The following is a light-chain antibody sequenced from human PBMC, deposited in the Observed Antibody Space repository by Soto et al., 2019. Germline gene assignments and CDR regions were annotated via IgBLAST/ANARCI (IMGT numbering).Light chain of an antibody. CDR1: QSISNSY. CDR3: QQYGRSPGT. J-gene: IGKJ1*01. V-gene: IGKV3-20*01. Sequence: EMVLTQSPGTLSLSPGECATLSCKASQSISNSYLAWFQQKPGQAPRLLIYGTSSRATGIPDRFSGSGSGTDFTLTISRLEPEDFAIYYCQQYGRSPGTFGQGTKVDIK. CDR2: GTS.